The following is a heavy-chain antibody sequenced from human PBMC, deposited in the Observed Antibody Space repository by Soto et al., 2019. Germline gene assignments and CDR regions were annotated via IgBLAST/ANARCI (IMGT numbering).Heavy chain of an antibody. Sequence: EVQLLESGGGLVQPGGSLRLSCAASGFTFSSYAMRWVRQAPGKGLEWVSGISGSGDSTFYADSVRGRFTISRDNSKDPVYLQMKSLEAEDTAVYYCAEGAEAFMYYFHYWGQGTLVTVSS. D-gene: IGHD6-19*01. J-gene: IGHJ4*02. CDR3: AEGAEAFMYYFHY. V-gene: IGHV3-23*01. CDR1: GFTFSSYA. CDR2: ISGSGDST.